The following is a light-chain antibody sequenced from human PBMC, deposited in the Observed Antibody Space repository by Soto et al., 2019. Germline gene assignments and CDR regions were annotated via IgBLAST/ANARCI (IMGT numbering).Light chain of an antibody. CDR3: QHYHNWPPFT. CDR1: QSVSTK. CDR2: DAS. Sequence: EIVMTQSPATLSVSPGERATLSCRASQSVSTKLAWYQQKPGQAPRLLLYDASTRATGIPARFSGSGSGTEFTLTINSLQSEGFAVYYCQHYHNWPPFTFGPGTKVAI. J-gene: IGKJ3*01. V-gene: IGKV3-15*01.